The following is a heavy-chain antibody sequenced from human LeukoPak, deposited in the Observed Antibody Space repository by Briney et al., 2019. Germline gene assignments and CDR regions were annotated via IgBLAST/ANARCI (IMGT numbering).Heavy chain of an antibody. CDR3: ARAPGIGGSLFDY. D-gene: IGHD3-10*01. CDR1: GYTFTGYY. Sequence: ASVKVSCTASGYTFTGYYMHWVRQAPGQGLEWMGWINPNSGGTNYAQKFQGRVTMTRDTSISTAYMELSRLGSDDTAVYYCARAPGIGGSLFDYWGQGTLVTVSS. CDR2: INPNSGGT. V-gene: IGHV1-2*02. J-gene: IGHJ4*02.